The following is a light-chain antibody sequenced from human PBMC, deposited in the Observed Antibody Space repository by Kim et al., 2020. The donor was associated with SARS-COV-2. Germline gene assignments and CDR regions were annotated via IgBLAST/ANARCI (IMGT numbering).Light chain of an antibody. CDR3: QQYHSFVT. Sequence: SASVGDRVTITCRASQSISNFLAWFQQKPGKAPKLLIYSASSLESGVPSRFSGSGSGTEFTLTISSLQPDDFATYYCQQYHSFVTFGQGTKVDIK. CDR2: SAS. V-gene: IGKV1-5*03. J-gene: IGKJ1*01. CDR1: QSISNF.